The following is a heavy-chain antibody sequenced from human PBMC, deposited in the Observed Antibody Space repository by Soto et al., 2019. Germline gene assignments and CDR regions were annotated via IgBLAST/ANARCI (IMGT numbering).Heavy chain of an antibody. Sequence: PGGSLRLSCAASGFTFSSYAMHWVRQATGKGLEYVSAISSNGGSTYYADSVKGRFTISRDNSKNTLYLQMSSLRAEDTAVYYCVKFSLPLTAYYAFDIWGQGTMVTVSS. CDR3: VKFSLPLTAYYAFDI. J-gene: IGHJ3*02. V-gene: IGHV3-64D*08. CDR1: GFTFSSYA. CDR2: ISSNGGST. D-gene: IGHD2-21*01.